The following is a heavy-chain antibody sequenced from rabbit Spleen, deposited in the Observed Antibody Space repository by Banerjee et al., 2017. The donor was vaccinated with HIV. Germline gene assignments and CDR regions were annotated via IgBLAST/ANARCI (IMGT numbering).Heavy chain of an antibody. CDR3: ARGSAAMTMVITGFYLNL. J-gene: IGHJ4*01. CDR2: IYADRSGST. CDR1: GFDFRRDYY. D-gene: IGHD2-1*01. Sequence: QEQVKETGGGLVQPGGSLTLSCKASGFDFRRDYYMCWVRQAPGKGLECIACIYADRSGSTYYANWAKGRFTISRTSSTTVTLEMTSLTAADTATYFCARGSAAMTMVITGFYLNLWGQGTLVTVS. V-gene: IGHV1S45*01.